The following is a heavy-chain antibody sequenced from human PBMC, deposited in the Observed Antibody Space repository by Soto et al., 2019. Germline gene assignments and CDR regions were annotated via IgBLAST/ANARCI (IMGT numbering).Heavy chain of an antibody. V-gene: IGHV1-69*02. Sequence: QVQLVQSGAEVKKPGSSVTVSCKASGGTFSSYTISWVRQAPGQGLEWMGRIIPILGIANYAQKFQGRVTITADKSTSTAYMELSSLRSEDTAVYYCAGSVTTPVGGDDAFDIWGQGTMVTVSS. CDR2: IIPILGIA. CDR3: AGSVTTPVGGDDAFDI. J-gene: IGHJ3*02. D-gene: IGHD4-17*01. CDR1: GGTFSSYT.